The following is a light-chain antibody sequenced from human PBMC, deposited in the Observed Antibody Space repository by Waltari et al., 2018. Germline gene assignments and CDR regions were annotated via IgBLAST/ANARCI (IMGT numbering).Light chain of an antibody. CDR3: MQVLQTPRT. J-gene: IGKJ1*01. CDR2: LGS. CDR1: QSLLHSNGYND. Sequence: DIVMTQSPLSLPVTPGEPASISCRSSQSLLHSNGYNDLDWYLQKPGQSQQILIYLGSNRASGVPDRFSGSGSGTDFTLKISRVEAEDVGVYYCMQVLQTPRTFGQGTKVEIK. V-gene: IGKV2-28*01.